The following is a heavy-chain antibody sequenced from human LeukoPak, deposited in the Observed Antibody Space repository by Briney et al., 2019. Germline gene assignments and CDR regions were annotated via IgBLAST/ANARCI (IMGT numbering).Heavy chain of an antibody. CDR3: VRGKGPWAARRYYFDY. Sequence: ASVKVSCKASGYTFTSYDINWVRQATGQGLEWMGWMNPNSGNTGYAQKFQGRVTMTRNTSISTAYMGLSSLRSEDTAVYYCVRGKGPWAARRYYFDYWGQGTLVTVSS. CDR1: GYTFTSYD. V-gene: IGHV1-8*01. J-gene: IGHJ4*02. D-gene: IGHD6-6*01. CDR2: MNPNSGNT.